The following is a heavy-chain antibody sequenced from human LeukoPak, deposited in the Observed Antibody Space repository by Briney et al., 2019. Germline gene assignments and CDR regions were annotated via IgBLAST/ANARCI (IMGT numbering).Heavy chain of an antibody. Sequence: GGSLRLSCAASGFTFSSYGMHWVRQAAGKGLEWVAVIWYDGSNKYYADSVKGRFTISRDNSKNTLYLQMNSLRAEDTAVYYCAKVGYSSSPDYWGQGTLVTVSS. CDR2: IWYDGSNK. CDR3: AKVGYSSSPDY. J-gene: IGHJ4*02. CDR1: GFTFSSYG. D-gene: IGHD6-19*01. V-gene: IGHV3-33*06.